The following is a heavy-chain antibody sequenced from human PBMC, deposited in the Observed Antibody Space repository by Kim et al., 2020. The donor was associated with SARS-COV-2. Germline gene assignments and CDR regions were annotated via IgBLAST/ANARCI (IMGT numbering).Heavy chain of an antibody. CDR3: TAGVVVVAATKVDI. J-gene: IGHJ3*02. V-gene: IGHV3-73*01. D-gene: IGHD2-15*01. Sequence: AASVKGSFTISRNDSKNTAYLQMNSLKTEDTAVYYCTAGVVVVAATKVDIWGQGTMVTVSS.